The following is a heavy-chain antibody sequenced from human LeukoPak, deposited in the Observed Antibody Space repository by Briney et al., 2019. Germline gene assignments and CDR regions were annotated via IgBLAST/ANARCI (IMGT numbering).Heavy chain of an antibody. Sequence: GGSLRLSCAASGFTFSTYAMSWVRQAPGKGLEWVSGISGSGGSTFYADSVKGRFTISRDNPKNTLYLQMNSLRAEDMAIYYCAKGGYCSGGSCSYYYYYYMDVWGKGTTVTVSS. V-gene: IGHV3-23*01. CDR1: GFTFSTYA. CDR2: ISGSGGST. D-gene: IGHD2-15*01. J-gene: IGHJ6*03. CDR3: AKGGYCSGGSCSYYYYYYMDV.